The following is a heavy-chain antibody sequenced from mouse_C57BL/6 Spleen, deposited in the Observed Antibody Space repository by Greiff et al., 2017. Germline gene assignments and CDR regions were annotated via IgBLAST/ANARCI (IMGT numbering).Heavy chain of an antibody. Sequence: VQLQESGAELVKPGASVKISCKASGYAFSSYWMNWVKQRPGKGLEWIGQIYPGDGDTNYNGKFKGKATLTADKSSSTAYMQLSSLTSEDSAVYFCARRGPRGYYFDYWGQGTTLTVSS. V-gene: IGHV1-80*01. CDR3: ARRGPRGYYFDY. CDR1: GYAFSSYW. J-gene: IGHJ2*01. CDR2: IYPGDGDT.